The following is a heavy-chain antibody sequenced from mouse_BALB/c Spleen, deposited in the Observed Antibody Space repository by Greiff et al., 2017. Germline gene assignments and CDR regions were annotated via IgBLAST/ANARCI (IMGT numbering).Heavy chain of an antibody. V-gene: IGHV2-6-7*01. D-gene: IGHD1-2*01. Sequence: VHLVESGPGLVAPSQSLSITCTVSGFSLTGYGVNWVRQPPGKGLEWLGMIWGDGSTDYNSALKSRLSISKDNSKSQVFLKMNSLQTDDTARYYCARGGITTAAWFAYWGQGTLVTVSA. CDR1: GFSLTGYG. J-gene: IGHJ3*01. CDR2: IWGDGST. CDR3: ARGGITTAAWFAY.